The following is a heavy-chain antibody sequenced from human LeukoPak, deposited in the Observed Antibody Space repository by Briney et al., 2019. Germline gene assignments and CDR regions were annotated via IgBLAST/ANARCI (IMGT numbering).Heavy chain of an antibody. J-gene: IGHJ5*02. V-gene: IGHV4-39*01. CDR1: GGSISSYY. CDR3: ARLVVGWFDP. Sequence: SETLSLTCTVSGGSISSYYWGWIRQPPGKGLEWIGSIYYSGSTYYNPSLKSRVTISVDTSKNRFSLKLSSVTAADTAVYYCARLVVGWFDPWGQGTLVTVSS. CDR2: IYYSGST. D-gene: IGHD2-15*01.